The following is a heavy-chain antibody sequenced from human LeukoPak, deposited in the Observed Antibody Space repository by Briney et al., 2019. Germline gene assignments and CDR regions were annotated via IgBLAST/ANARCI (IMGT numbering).Heavy chain of an antibody. D-gene: IGHD6-19*01. CDR3: ARGGSGWFDAFDI. Sequence: ASVKVSCETSGYTFNMYGINWVRPAPGQGLEWMGWISVYNGNTNYAQNLQDRVTMTTDTSTGTAYMELRSRRSDDTAVYYCARGGSGWFDAFDIWGQGTMVTVSS. J-gene: IGHJ3*02. CDR2: ISVYNGNT. CDR1: GYTFNMYG. V-gene: IGHV1-18*01.